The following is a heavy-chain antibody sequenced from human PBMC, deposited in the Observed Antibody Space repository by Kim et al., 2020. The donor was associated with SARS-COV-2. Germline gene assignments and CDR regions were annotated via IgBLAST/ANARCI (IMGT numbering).Heavy chain of an antibody. J-gene: IGHJ1*01. V-gene: IGHV3-23*01. Sequence: GGSLRLSCAASGFTFNNFSMRWVRQAPGKGLEGVSLISGNGGGTYYADAVKGRFTISRDNARNSLYLQMNCLRAEDTAVYYCAKDHLRFCGEGALVTVSS. CDR2: ISGNGGGT. CDR1: GFTFNNFS. CDR3: AKDHLRF. D-gene: IGHD3-16*01.